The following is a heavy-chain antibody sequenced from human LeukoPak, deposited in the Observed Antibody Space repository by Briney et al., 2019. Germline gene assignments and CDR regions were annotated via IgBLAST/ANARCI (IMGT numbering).Heavy chain of an antibody. J-gene: IGHJ4*02. CDR1: GFTFSDYY. CDR2: ISSSGSTI. Sequence: GGSLRLSCAASGFTFSDYYMSWIRQAPGKGLEWVSYISSSGSTIYYADSVKGRFTISRDNAKNSLYLQMNSLRAEDTAVYYCARDDILTGYPTPFDYWGQGTLVTVSS. CDR3: ARDDILTGYPTPFDY. V-gene: IGHV3-11*04. D-gene: IGHD3-9*01.